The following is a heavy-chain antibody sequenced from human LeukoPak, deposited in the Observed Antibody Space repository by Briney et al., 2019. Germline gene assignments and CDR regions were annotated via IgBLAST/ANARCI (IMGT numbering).Heavy chain of an antibody. CDR3: ARDVPFMTVTTHDAFDI. D-gene: IGHD4-17*01. J-gene: IGHJ3*02. V-gene: IGHV1-18*01. CDR2: ISAYNGNT. Sequence: GASVKVSCKASGDTFSNFAISWVRQAPGQGLEWMGWISAYNGNTNYAQKLQGRVTMTTDTSTSTAYMELRSLRSDDTAVYYCARDVPFMTVTTHDAFDIWGQGTMVTVSS. CDR1: GDTFSNFA.